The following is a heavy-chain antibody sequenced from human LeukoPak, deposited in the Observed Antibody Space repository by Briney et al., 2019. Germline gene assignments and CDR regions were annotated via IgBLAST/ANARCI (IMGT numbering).Heavy chain of an antibody. J-gene: IGHJ6*02. V-gene: IGHV1-69*04. CDR3: ARERDGYNYHYYYYYGMDV. D-gene: IGHD5-24*01. CDR2: IIPILGIA. CDR1: GGTFSSYA. Sequence: GASVKVSCKASGGTFSSYAISWVRQAPGQGLEWMGRIIPILGIANYAQKFQGRVTITADKSTSTAYMELSSLRSEDTAVYYCARERDGYNYHYYYYYGMDVWGQGTTVTVSS.